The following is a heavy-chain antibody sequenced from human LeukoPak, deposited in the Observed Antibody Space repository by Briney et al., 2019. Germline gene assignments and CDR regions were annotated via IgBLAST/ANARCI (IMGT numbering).Heavy chain of an antibody. CDR1: CYTISSGYY. CDR2: IYHSGST. J-gene: IGHJ4*02. V-gene: IGHV4-38-2*01. CDR3: ARHEYSSSSDIDY. Sequence: SETLSLTCAVSCYTISSGYYWGWIRQPPGKGLEWIGSIYHSGSTYYNPSLKSRVTISVDTSKNQFSLKLSSVTAADTAVYYCARHEYSSSSDIDYWGQGTLVTVSS. D-gene: IGHD6-6*01.